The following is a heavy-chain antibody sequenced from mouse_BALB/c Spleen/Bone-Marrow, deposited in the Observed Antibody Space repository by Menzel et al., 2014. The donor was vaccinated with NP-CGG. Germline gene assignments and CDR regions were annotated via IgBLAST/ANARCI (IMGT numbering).Heavy chain of an antibody. J-gene: IGHJ2*01. CDR2: INPNYDST. Sequence: EVKLVESGAELVKPGASVKISCKASGYTFTDYNMDWVKPSHGKSLEWIGDINPNYDSTSYNQKFKGKATLTVDKSSSTAYMELRSLTSEDTAVYYCARSYYRGYFDYWGQGTTLTVSS. V-gene: IGHV1-18*01. CDR3: ARSYYRGYFDY. D-gene: IGHD2-12*01. CDR1: GYTFTDYN.